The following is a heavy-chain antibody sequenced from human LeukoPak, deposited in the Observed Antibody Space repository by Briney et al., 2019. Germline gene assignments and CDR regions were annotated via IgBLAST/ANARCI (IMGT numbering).Heavy chain of an antibody. CDR1: GGSITNYY. V-gene: IGHV4-59*12. Sequence: SETLSLTCTVSGGSITNYYWSWIRQPPGKGLEWIGFIYYSGTTNYNPSLKSRVTISVDTSKNQFSLKLSSVTAADTAVYYCARGPGVRAYYYYYMDVWGKGTTVTVSS. CDR3: ARGPGVRAYYYYYMDV. CDR2: IYYSGTT. J-gene: IGHJ6*03. D-gene: IGHD2-8*01.